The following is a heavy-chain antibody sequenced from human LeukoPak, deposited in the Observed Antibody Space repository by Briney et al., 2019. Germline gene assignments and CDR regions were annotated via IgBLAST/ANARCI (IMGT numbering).Heavy chain of an antibody. D-gene: IGHD3-3*01. CDR3: AGVGNLRFWFDP. J-gene: IGHJ5*02. Sequence: GGSLRLSCAASGFTFSSYSMNWVRQAPGKGLEWVSSISSSSSYIYYADSVKGRFTISRDNAKNSLYLQMNSLRAEDTAVYYCAGVGNLRFWFDPWGQGTLVTVSS. CDR1: GFTFSSYS. CDR2: ISSSSSYI. V-gene: IGHV3-21*01.